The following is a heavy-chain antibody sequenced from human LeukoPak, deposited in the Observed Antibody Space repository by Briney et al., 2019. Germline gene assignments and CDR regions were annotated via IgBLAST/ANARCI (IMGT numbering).Heavy chain of an antibody. CDR1: GFTFSSYS. V-gene: IGHV3-21*01. Sequence: GGSLRLSCAASGFTFSSYSMNRVRQAPGKGLEWGSSISSSSSYIYYADSVKGRFTISRDNAKNSLYLQMNSLRAEDTAVYYCASHGRLVGATTDFDYWGQGTLVTVSS. CDR3: ASHGRLVGATTDFDY. CDR2: ISSSSSYI. D-gene: IGHD1-26*01. J-gene: IGHJ4*02.